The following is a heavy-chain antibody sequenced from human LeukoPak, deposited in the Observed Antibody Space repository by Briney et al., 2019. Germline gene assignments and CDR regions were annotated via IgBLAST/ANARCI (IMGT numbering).Heavy chain of an antibody. V-gene: IGHV4-31*03. CDR1: GGSINSGGYY. J-gene: IGHJ5*02. CDR3: ARAGPFWSGLVRFDP. CDR2: IYHSGST. Sequence: SETLSLTCTVSGGSINSGGYYWHWIRQHPGKGLEWIGYIYHSGSTYYNPSHKSRVTISVDMSKNQFSLKLSSVTAADTAVYYCARAGPFWSGLVRFDPWGQGTLVTVST. D-gene: IGHD3-3*01.